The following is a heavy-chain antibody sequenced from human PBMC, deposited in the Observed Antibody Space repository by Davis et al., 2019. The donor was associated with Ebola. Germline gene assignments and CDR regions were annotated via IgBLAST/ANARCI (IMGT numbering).Heavy chain of an antibody. V-gene: IGHV4-59*01. Sequence: SETLSLTCAVYGGSLRGNYWSWIRQPPGKGLEWIGSLYYSGNTYYNPSLKSRVTISEDTSKNQFSLNLRSVTAADTAVYYCARATTLSWVTFYFDFWGQGNLVTVSS. D-gene: IGHD2-21*02. J-gene: IGHJ4*02. CDR2: LYYSGNT. CDR3: ARATTLSWVTFYFDF. CDR1: GGSLRGNY.